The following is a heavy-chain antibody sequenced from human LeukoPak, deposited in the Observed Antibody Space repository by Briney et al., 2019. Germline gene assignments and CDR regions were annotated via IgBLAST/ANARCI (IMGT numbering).Heavy chain of an antibody. CDR2: ISYDGSNK. D-gene: IGHD1-1*01. Sequence: PGGSLRLSCAASGFTFSSYAMHWVRQAPGKGLEWVAVISYDGSNKYYADSVKGRFTISRDNSKNTLYLQMNSLGAEDTAVYYCARQTGTPFGGYYGMDVWGQGTTVTVSS. CDR3: ARQTGTPFGGYYGMDV. J-gene: IGHJ6*02. CDR1: GFTFSSYA. V-gene: IGHV3-30-3*01.